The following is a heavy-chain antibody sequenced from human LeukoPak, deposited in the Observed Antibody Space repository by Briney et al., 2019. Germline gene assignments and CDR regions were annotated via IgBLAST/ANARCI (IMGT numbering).Heavy chain of an antibody. D-gene: IGHD3-22*01. Sequence: SETLSLTCAVYGGSFSGYYWSWIRQPPGKGLEWIGEINHSGSTNYNPSLKSRVTISVDTSKNQFSLKLSSVTAADTAVYYCAREGTYYYDSSKFSFVYWGQGTLVTVSS. CDR2: INHSGST. CDR1: GGSFSGYY. V-gene: IGHV4-34*01. CDR3: AREGTYYYDSSKFSFVY. J-gene: IGHJ4*02.